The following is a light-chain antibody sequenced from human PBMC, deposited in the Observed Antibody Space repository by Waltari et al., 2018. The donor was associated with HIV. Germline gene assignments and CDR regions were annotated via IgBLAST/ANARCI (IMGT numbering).Light chain of an antibody. V-gene: IGKV1-5*03. CDR3: QQYSSYSWT. CDR1: QTVSNW. Sequence: DIQMTQSPSTLSTSVGDKITITCRASQTVSNWLAWYQQRSGKAPKRLIYKASTLESGVPSRFSGSGSGTEFTLTISSLQPDDFATYYCQQYSSYSWTFGQGTKVEI. J-gene: IGKJ1*01. CDR2: KAS.